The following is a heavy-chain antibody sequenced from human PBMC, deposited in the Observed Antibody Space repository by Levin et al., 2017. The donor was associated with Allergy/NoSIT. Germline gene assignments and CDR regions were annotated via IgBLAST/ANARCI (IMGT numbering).Heavy chain of an antibody. CDR3: ARIRSGSGSYGAFDI. CDR2: ISSSSTM. Sequence: AASVKVSCAASGFTFSSYSMNWVRQAPGKGLEWLSYISSSSTMDYADSVKGRFTISRDNAKNSLYLQMNSLRAEDTAVYYCARIRSGSGSYGAFDIWGQGTMATVSS. D-gene: IGHD3-10*01. CDR1: GFTFSSYS. J-gene: IGHJ3*02. V-gene: IGHV3-48*01.